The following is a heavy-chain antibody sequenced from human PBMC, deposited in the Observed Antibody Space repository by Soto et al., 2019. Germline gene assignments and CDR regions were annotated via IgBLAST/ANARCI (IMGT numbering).Heavy chain of an antibody. CDR1: GGSISSSSYY. CDR3: AKLVRDDVRRSDLDH. V-gene: IGHV4-39*01. J-gene: IGHJ4*02. D-gene: IGHD3-10*02. CDR2: FSYSGTT. Sequence: SETLSLTCTVSGGSISSSSYYWGWIRQPPGKGLEWIGTFSYSGTTSQNPPLRSLITISGDTSRNQFSLNLRSVTAADSGVYYCAKLVRDDVRRSDLDHWGQGTLVTVSS.